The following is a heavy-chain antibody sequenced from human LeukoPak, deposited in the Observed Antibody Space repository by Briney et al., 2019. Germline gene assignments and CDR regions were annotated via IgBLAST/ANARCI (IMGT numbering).Heavy chain of an antibody. CDR2: IYYSGST. D-gene: IGHD3-16*02. J-gene: IGHJ4*02. CDR1: GGSISSYY. CDR3: ARGPFMITFGGVIVVGLDY. V-gene: IGHV4-59*01. Sequence: NPSETLSLTCTVSGGSISSYYWSWIRQPPGKGLEWIGYIYYSGSTNYNHSLKSRVTISVDTFKNQFSLKLSSVNAADTAVYYCARGPFMITFGGVIVVGLDYWGQGTLVTVSS.